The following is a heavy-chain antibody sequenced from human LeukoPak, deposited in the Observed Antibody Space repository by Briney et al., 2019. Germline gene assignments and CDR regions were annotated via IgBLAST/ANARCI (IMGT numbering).Heavy chain of an antibody. CDR3: ARWTFWTGYRYFDY. D-gene: IGHD3/OR15-3a*01. Sequence: PSETLSLTRTVSGGSISSHYWSWIRQPPGKGLEWIGYIYYSGSTNYNPSLKSRVTISVDTSKNQFSLKLSSVTAADTAVYYCARWTFWTGYRYFDYWGQGTLVTVSS. V-gene: IGHV4-59*11. CDR2: IYYSGST. CDR1: GGSISSHY. J-gene: IGHJ4*02.